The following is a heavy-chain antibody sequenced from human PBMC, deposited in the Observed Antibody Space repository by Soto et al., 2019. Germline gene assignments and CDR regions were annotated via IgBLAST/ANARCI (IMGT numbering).Heavy chain of an antibody. CDR2: IFPADSET. J-gene: IGHJ4*02. V-gene: IGHV5-51*01. Sequence: EESLKISCGASGYSFPAFWIGWVRQMPGKGLEWMGIIFPADSETRYSPSFQGQVTISADKPTSTAYLEWSSLKASDTAMYYCARRGAGYNYDFWGQGTLVTVSS. CDR1: GYSFPAFW. CDR3: ARRGAGYNYDF. D-gene: IGHD5-12*01.